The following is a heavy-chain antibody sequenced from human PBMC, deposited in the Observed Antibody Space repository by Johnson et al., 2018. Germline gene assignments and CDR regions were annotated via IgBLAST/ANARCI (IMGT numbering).Heavy chain of an antibody. J-gene: IGHJ4*02. CDR1: GFNFSTYG. V-gene: IGHV3-33*01. CDR3: AREGVAWFGELAFFDY. D-gene: IGHD3-10*01. Sequence: QVQLVQSGGGVVQPGRSLRLSCAASGFNFSTYGMHWVRQAPGKGPEWVAAVWLDGGNKYYGDSVKGRLTISRDISKNTLDLQMNSLRAEDTAVYVCAREGVAWFGELAFFDYWGQGTLVTVSS. CDR2: VWLDGGNK.